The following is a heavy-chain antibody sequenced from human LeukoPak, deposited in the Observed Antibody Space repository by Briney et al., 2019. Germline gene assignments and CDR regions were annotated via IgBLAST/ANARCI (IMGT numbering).Heavy chain of an antibody. CDR1: GFTFSSYA. Sequence: PGGSLRLSCAASGFTFSSYAMSWVRQAPGKGLEWVANIKQDGSEKYYVDSVKGRFTISRDNAKNSLHLQMNSLRAEDTAVYYCARETDYWGQGTLVTVSS. V-gene: IGHV3-7*01. J-gene: IGHJ4*02. CDR2: IKQDGSEK. CDR3: ARETDY.